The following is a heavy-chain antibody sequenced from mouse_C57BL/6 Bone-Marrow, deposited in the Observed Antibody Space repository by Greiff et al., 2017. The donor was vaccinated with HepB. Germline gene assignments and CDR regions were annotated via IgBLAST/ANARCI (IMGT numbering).Heavy chain of an antibody. CDR3: ARGYYYGSSLFAY. CDR2: ISDGGSYT. CDR1: GFTFSSYA. J-gene: IGHJ3*01. D-gene: IGHD1-1*01. V-gene: IGHV5-4*03. Sequence: EVKLVESGGGLVKPGGSLKLSCAASGFTFSSYAMSWVRQTPEKRLEWVATISDGGSYTYYPDNVKGRFTISRDNAKNNLYLQMSHLKSEDTAMYYCARGYYYGSSLFAYWGQGTLVTVSA.